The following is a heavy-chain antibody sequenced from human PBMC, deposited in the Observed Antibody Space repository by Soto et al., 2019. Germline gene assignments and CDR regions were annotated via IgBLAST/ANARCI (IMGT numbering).Heavy chain of an antibody. CDR2: ISPYNGIK. CDR3: ARVYVATVTTGGDY. D-gene: IGHD4-17*01. J-gene: IGHJ4*02. Sequence: QFQLAQPGTEVKEPGASVKVSCKTSGYKFINYAISWARQAPGQGLEWMGWISPYNGIKKYAQKFQGRVTMTTDTSTSTAYMELRSLGSDDTAIYYCARVYVATVTTGGDYWGQGTLVTVPS. CDR1: GYKFINYA. V-gene: IGHV1-18*01.